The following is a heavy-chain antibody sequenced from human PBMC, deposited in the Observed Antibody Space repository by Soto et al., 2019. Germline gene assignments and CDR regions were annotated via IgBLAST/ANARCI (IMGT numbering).Heavy chain of an antibody. J-gene: IGHJ3*02. CDR3: ARVPLGYSSGGSCNWAFDI. Sequence: PSETLSLTCTVSGGSISSYYWSWIRQPPGKGLEWIGYIYYSGSTNYNPSLKSRVTISVDTSKNQFSLKLSSVTAADTAVYYCARVPLGYSSGGSCNWAFDIWGQGTMVTVSS. D-gene: IGHD2-15*01. CDR2: IYYSGST. CDR1: GGSISSYY. V-gene: IGHV4-59*01.